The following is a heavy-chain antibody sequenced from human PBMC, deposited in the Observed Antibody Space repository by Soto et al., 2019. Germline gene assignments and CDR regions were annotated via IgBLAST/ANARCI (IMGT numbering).Heavy chain of an antibody. V-gene: IGHV3-15*07. CDR3: TTDFCSSTSCYEYYYYYGMDV. J-gene: IGHJ6*02. D-gene: IGHD2-2*01. Sequence: GGSLRLSCAASGFTFSNAWMNWVRQAPGKGLEWVGRIKSKTDGGTTDYAAPVKGRFTISRDDSKNTLYLQMNSLKTEDTAVYYCTTDFCSSTSCYEYYYYYGMDVWGQGTTVTVSS. CDR1: GFTFSNAW. CDR2: IKSKTDGGTT.